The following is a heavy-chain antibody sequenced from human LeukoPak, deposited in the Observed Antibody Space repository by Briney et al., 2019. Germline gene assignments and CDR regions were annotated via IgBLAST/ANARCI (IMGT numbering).Heavy chain of an antibody. CDR1: GFTFTSSA. D-gene: IGHD5-18*01. Sequence: SVKFSCKASGFTFTSSAVQWVRQARGQRLEWIGWIVVGSGNTNYAQKFQERVTITRDMSTSTAYMELSSLRSEDTAVYYCAVATNTAMAYYYYYMDVWGKGTTVTVSS. V-gene: IGHV1-58*01. CDR3: AVATNTAMAYYYYYMDV. J-gene: IGHJ6*03. CDR2: IVVGSGNT.